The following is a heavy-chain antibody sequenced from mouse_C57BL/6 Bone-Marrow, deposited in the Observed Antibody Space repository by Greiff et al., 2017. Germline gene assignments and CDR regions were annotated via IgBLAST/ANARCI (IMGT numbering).Heavy chain of an antibody. CDR1: GFTFSSYT. Sequence: EVQGVESGGGLVKPGGSLKLSCAASGFTFSSYTMSWVRQTPEKRLVWVATISGGGGNTYYPDSVKGRFTISRDNAKNTLYLQMSRWMSEDTALYYCARGGPLESDYAMDYWGQGTSVTVSS. J-gene: IGHJ4*01. CDR2: ISGGGGNT. CDR3: ARGGPLESDYAMDY. V-gene: IGHV5-9*01.